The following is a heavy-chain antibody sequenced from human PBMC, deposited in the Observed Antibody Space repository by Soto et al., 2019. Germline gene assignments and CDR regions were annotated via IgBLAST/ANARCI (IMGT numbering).Heavy chain of an antibody. Sequence: QVQLVQSGAEVKKPGSSVKVSCKASGGTFSSYALSWVRQAPGQGLEWMGGIIPIFGTANYAQKFQGSVTITADESTSTAYMELSSLRSEDTAVYYCARDDELAGAVHYYYYGMDVWGQGTTVTVS. V-gene: IGHV1-69*01. CDR2: IIPIFGTA. CDR3: ARDDELAGAVHYYYYGMDV. D-gene: IGHD1-26*01. J-gene: IGHJ6*02. CDR1: GGTFSSYA.